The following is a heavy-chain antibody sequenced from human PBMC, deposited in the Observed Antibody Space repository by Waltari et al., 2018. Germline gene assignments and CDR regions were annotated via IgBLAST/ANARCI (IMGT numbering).Heavy chain of an antibody. D-gene: IGHD6-19*01. V-gene: IGHV3-23*01. CDR2: ISTSGGSA. Sequence: EVHLLESGGDLVQRGGSLRISCATSGFALRNSAMSWVRQAPGKGLEWVSVISTSGGSAKYADSVQGRFTISRDNSKKTLHLQMNSLRVEDTAVYYCAKGTERYGGWAPIFDSWGQGTQVTVSS. CDR1: GFALRNSA. CDR3: AKGTERYGGWAPIFDS. J-gene: IGHJ4*02.